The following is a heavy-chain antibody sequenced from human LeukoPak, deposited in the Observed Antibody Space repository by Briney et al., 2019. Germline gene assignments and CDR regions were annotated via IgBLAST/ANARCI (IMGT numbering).Heavy chain of an antibody. D-gene: IGHD2-2*01. J-gene: IGHJ4*02. CDR2: INHSGST. V-gene: IGHV4-34*01. Sequence: SETLSLTCAVYGGSFSGYYWSWIRQPPGKGLEWIGEINHSGSTNYNPSLKSRVTISVDTSKNQFSLKLSSVTAADTAVYYCATSLGLPIVVVPAAFDYWGQGTLVTVSS. CDR3: ATSLGLPIVVVPAAFDY. CDR1: GGSFSGYY.